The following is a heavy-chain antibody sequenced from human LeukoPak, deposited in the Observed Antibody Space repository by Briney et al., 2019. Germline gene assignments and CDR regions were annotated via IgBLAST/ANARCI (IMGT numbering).Heavy chain of an antibody. CDR1: GFTFSSYS. CDR2: ISGSGDSI. D-gene: IGHD3-9*01. CDR3: AKDSPVLTV. J-gene: IGHJ4*02. V-gene: IGHV3-23*01. Sequence: GGSLRLSCAASGFTFSSYSMSWVRQAPGKGLEWVSAISGSGDSIYYADSVKGRFTISRDNSQSTLYLQMDSLRAEDTAVYQCAKDSPVLTVWGQGTLVTVSS.